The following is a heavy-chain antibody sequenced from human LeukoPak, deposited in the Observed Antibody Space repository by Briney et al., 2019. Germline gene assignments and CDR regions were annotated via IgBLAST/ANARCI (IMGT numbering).Heavy chain of an antibody. J-gene: IGHJ4*02. CDR3: TRKAAAGSYFDY. V-gene: IGHV3-49*04. CDR1: GFTFGDYA. D-gene: IGHD6-13*01. Sequence: GGSLRLSCTASGFTFGDYAMSWVRQAPGKGLEWVGFSRSKAYGGTTEYAASVKGRFTISRDDSKSIAYLQMNSLKTEDTAVYYCTRKAAAGSYFDYWGQGTLVTVSS. CDR2: SRSKAYGGTT.